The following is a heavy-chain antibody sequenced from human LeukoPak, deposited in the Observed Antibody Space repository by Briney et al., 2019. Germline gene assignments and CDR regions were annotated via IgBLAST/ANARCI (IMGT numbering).Heavy chain of an antibody. D-gene: IGHD3-3*01. CDR3: ARDPNTYYDFWSGYRPEFDY. Sequence: ASVKVSCKASGYTFTGYYMHWVRQAPGQGLEWMGWINPNSGGTNYAQKFQGRVTMTRDTSISTAYMELSRLRSDDTAVYYCARDPNTYYDFWSGYRPEFDYWGQGTLVTVSS. J-gene: IGHJ4*02. CDR1: GYTFTGYY. V-gene: IGHV1-2*02. CDR2: INPNSGGT.